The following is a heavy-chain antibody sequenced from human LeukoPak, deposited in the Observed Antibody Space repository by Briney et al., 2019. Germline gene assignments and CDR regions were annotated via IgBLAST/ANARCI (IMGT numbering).Heavy chain of an antibody. V-gene: IGHV1-46*01. CDR1: GYTFSSDY. CDR2: INPSGGST. CDR3: AVGRGAAAGTGSYAFDI. D-gene: IGHD6-13*01. J-gene: IGHJ3*02. Sequence: ASVKVSCKASGYTFSSDYMHWVRQAPGQGLEWMGIINPSGGSTSYAQKFQGRVTMTRDMSTSTVYMELSSLRSEDTAVYYCAVGRGAAAGTGSYAFDIWGQGTMVTVSS.